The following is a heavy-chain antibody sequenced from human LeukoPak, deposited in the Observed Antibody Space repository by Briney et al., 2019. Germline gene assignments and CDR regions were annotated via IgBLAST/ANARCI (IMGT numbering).Heavy chain of an antibody. V-gene: IGHV3-48*01. J-gene: IGHJ4*02. D-gene: IGHD3-3*01. CDR3: AKEYDFWSGYFGDIDY. CDR1: GFTFSSYS. CDR2: ISSSSSTI. Sequence: GGSLRLSCAASGFTFSSYSMNWVRQAPGKGLEWVSYISSSSSTIYYADSVKGRFTISRDNSKNTLYLQMNSLRAEDTAVYYCAKEYDFWSGYFGDIDYWGQGTLVTVSS.